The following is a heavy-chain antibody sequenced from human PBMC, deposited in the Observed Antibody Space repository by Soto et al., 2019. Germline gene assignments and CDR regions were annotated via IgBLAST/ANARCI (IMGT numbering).Heavy chain of an antibody. CDR3: ARDSSAWPNYFDS. J-gene: IGHJ4*02. Sequence: GGSLRLSCAASGFTFSTHAMTWVRQAPGKGLEWVSAISGRSGDTYHADSVKGRFTISRDNSKNTVDLQMNSLRAEDTAIYYCARDSSAWPNYFDSWGQGSLVTVSS. CDR2: ISGRSGDT. CDR1: GFTFSTHA. V-gene: IGHV3-23*01. D-gene: IGHD6-19*01.